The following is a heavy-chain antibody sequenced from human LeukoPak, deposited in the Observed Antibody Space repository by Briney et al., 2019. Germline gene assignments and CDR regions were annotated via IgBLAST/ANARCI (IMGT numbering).Heavy chain of an antibody. CDR1: GCTFSSYW. CDR3: ARKWELFDY. CDR2: IKQDGSVK. V-gene: IGHV3-7*01. Sequence: GGSLRLTCASFGCTFSSYWMSWVRQAPGKGLEWVANIKQDGSVKYYVDSVKGRFTISRDNAKNSLYLQMNSLRAEDTAVYYCARKWELFDYWGQGTLVTVSS. D-gene: IGHD1-26*01. J-gene: IGHJ4*02.